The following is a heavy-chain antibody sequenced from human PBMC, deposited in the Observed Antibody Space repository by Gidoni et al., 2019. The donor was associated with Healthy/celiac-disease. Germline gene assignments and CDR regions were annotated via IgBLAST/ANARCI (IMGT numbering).Heavy chain of an antibody. D-gene: IGHD3-3*01. CDR1: GFTFSNAW. CDR3: TTDLSFYYDFWSGYGY. V-gene: IGHV3-15*01. CDR2: IKSKTDGGTT. J-gene: IGHJ4*02. Sequence: EVQLVESGGGLVKPGGSLRLSCAASGFTFSNAWMSWVRQAPGKGLEWVGRIKSKTDGGTTDYAAPVKGRFTISRDDSKNTLYLQMNSLKTEDTAVYYCTTDLSFYYDFWSGYGYWGQGTLVTVSS.